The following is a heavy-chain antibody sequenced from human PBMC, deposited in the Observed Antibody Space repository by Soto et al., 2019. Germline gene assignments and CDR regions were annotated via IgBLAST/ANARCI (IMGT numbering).Heavy chain of an antibody. J-gene: IGHJ6*02. V-gene: IGHV1-69*11. CDR2: IIPFIGTA. CDR3: ARVVMTTVPAPYYYGMDV. D-gene: IGHD4-4*01. Sequence: SVKVSCKASGGTFSSYAISWVRQAPGQGLEWMGRIIPFIGTANYAQKFQGRVTITADESTSTAYMELTSLRSEDTAVYYCARVVMTTVPAPYYYGMDVWGQGTTVTVSS. CDR1: GGTFSSYA.